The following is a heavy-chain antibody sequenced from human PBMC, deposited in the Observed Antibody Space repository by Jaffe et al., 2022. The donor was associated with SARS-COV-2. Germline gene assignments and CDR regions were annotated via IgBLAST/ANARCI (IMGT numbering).Heavy chain of an antibody. D-gene: IGHD3-10*01. CDR1: GGSIRSDGHY. Sequence: QVQVQESGPGLVKPSQTLSLTCTVSGGSIRSDGHYWNWIRQDPGKGLEWIGYISYSGSANWNPSLRSRVTISSDTSKNQFSLKLRSVTAADTAVYYCARSETHYYGSGSYYFDYWGQGTLVTVSS. CDR2: ISYSGSA. CDR3: ARSETHYYGSGSYYFDY. J-gene: IGHJ4*02. V-gene: IGHV4-31*03.